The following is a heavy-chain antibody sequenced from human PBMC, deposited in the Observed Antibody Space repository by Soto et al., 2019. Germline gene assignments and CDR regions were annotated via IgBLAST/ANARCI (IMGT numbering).Heavy chain of an antibody. V-gene: IGHV3-23*01. J-gene: IGHJ5*02. CDR1: GFIFENFG. CDR3: AKNQGVELVPLATVDWFDP. D-gene: IGHD1-26*01. Sequence: GGSLRLSXAASGFIFENFGMSWVRQAPGKGLEWISSISGSGFKKYYADSVKGRFTISRDNSKSTVYLELNNLSAEDTAVYHCAKNQGVELVPLATVDWFDPWGQGSAVTVS. CDR2: ISGSGFKK.